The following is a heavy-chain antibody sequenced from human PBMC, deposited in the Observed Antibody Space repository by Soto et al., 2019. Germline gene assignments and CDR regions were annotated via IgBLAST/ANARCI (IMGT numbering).Heavy chain of an antibody. V-gene: IGHV3-21*06. CDR3: ARESEDLTSNFDY. CDR2: ISSTTNYI. J-gene: IGHJ4*02. Sequence: VQLVESGGGLVQPGGSLRLSCAASGFTFTRYSMNWVRQAPGKGLEWVSSISSTTNYIYYGDSMKGRFTISRDNAKNSLYLEMTILRAEDTAVYYCARESEDLTSNFDYWGQGTLVTVSS. CDR1: GFTFTRYS.